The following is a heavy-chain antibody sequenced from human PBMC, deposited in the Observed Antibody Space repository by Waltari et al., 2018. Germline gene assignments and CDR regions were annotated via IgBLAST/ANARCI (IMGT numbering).Heavy chain of an antibody. V-gene: IGHV4-34*02. CDR3: VRLEDCTGPGGHCYSGDPFALDV. CDR2: INHAGYT. CDR1: GGSFRGYY. J-gene: IGHJ6*02. Sequence: QVQLQQWGAGLLQSSEALSLTCAVYGGSFRGYYWGWVRRPPGKGLEWIGEINHAGYTNHNPSLRSRVTMSADTSKSQFSLKLNSVTAADTAVYYCVRLEDCTGPGGHCYSGDPFALDVWGQGTTVTVSS. D-gene: IGHD2-15*01.